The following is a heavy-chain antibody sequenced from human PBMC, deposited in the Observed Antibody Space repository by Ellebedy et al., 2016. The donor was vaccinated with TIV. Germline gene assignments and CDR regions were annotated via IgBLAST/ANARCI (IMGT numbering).Heavy chain of an antibody. CDR2: IYSGGST. V-gene: IGHV3-66*01. Sequence: PGGSLRLSCAASGFTVSSNYMSWVRQAPGKGLEWVSVIYSGGSTYYADSVKGRFTISRDNSKNTLYLQMNSLRAEDTAVYYCARGPPVWVQSYYLDYWGQGTLVTVSS. CDR1: GFTVSSNY. CDR3: ARGPPVWVQSYYLDY. J-gene: IGHJ4*02. D-gene: IGHD3-16*01.